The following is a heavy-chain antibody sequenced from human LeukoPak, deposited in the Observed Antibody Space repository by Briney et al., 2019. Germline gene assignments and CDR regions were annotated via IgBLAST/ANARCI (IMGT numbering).Heavy chain of an antibody. D-gene: IGHD2-15*01. V-gene: IGHV1-18*01. Sequence: ASVKVSCKASGYTFTSYGISWVRQAPGQGLEWMGWISAYNGSTNYAQKLQGRVTMTTDTSTSTAYMELRSLRSDDTAVYYCARDGSTTLYYYYMDVWGKGTTVTVSS. CDR2: ISAYNGST. CDR3: ARDGSTTLYYYYMDV. J-gene: IGHJ6*03. CDR1: GYTFTSYG.